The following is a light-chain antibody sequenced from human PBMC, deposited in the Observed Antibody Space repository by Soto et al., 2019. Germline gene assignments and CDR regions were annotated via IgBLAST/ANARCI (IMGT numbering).Light chain of an antibody. J-gene: IGKJ3*01. CDR2: GAS. CDR1: QGIGTY. CDR3: QQLNSNPFT. V-gene: IGKV1-9*01. Sequence: DIQLTQSPSFLSASVGDRVTITCRASQGIGTYLAWYQQKPGKAPKLLIYGASTLQSGVPSRFSGRGSGTEFILTISSLQTEDFANYYCQQLNSNPFTFGPGTKVDV.